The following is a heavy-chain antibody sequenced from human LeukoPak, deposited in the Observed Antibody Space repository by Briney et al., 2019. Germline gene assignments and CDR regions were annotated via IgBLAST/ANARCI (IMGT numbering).Heavy chain of an antibody. J-gene: IGHJ4*02. CDR2: IYYSGST. V-gene: IGHV4-39*01. CDR3: AAVTATDGTTVDY. D-gene: IGHD2-15*01. CDR1: GGSISSSSYY. Sequence: SETLSLTCTVSGGSISSSSYYWGWIRQPPGKGLEWIGIIYYSGSTYYNPSLKSRVTISEDTSKNQFSLKLSSVTAADTAVQYCAAVTATDGTTVDYWGQGTLVTVSS.